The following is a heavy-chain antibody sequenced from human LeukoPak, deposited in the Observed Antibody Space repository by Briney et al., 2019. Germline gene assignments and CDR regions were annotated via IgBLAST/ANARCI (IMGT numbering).Heavy chain of an antibody. CDR3: ARDVGAYYGSGSYRDSYYYGMDV. D-gene: IGHD3-10*01. J-gene: IGHJ6*02. CDR1: GYTFTVYY. CDR2: INPNSGGT. V-gene: IGHV1-2*02. Sequence: ASVTVSFKASGYTFTVYYMHWLRQAPGQGLEWMGWINPNSGGTNYAQKFQGRVTITRDTSISTAYMELSRLRSDDTAVYFCARDVGAYYGSGSYRDSYYYGMDVWGQGTTVTVSS.